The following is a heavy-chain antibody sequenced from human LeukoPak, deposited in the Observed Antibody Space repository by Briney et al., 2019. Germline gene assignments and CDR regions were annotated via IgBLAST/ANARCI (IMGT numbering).Heavy chain of an antibody. CDR2: I. V-gene: IGHV3-23*01. Sequence: GGSLRLSCVASGFTFDDYAMNWVRQAPGKGLEWISSIKYADSVRGRFTISRDNSKNTLYLQLDSLRVEDTALYYCAKDLKKVGSRTWYFDLWGRGTLVTVSS. J-gene: IGHJ2*01. D-gene: IGHD1-26*01. CDR3: AKDLKKVGSRTWYFDL. CDR1: GFTFDDYA.